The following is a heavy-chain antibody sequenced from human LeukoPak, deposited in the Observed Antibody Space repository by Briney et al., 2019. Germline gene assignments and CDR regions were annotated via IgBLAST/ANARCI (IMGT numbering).Heavy chain of an antibody. CDR2: INRDGSRT. D-gene: IGHD5-18*01. Sequence: GGSMRLSWAASGFTFSNHWMHWVRQAPGKGLMWVSRINRDGSRTDYADSVKGRFTISRDDAKNTLYLQMNSLRAEDTAVYYCARDDGGYGYFDYWGQGTLVTVSS. CDR1: GFTFSNHW. CDR3: ARDDGGYGYFDY. V-gene: IGHV3-74*01. J-gene: IGHJ4*02.